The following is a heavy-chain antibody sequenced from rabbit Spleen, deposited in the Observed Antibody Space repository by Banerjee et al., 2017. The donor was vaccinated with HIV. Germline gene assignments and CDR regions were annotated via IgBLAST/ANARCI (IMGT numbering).Heavy chain of an antibody. Sequence: QEQLVESGGGLVQPEGSLTLTCTASGFSFSSSYYMCWVRQAPGKGLEWIACIYGGSGGRTDYATWAKGRFTGSKTSSTTVTLQMTSLTAADTATYFCVRDQAGDADYGPYYLNLWGPGTLVTVS. CDR3: VRDQAGDADYGPYYLNL. CDR1: GFSFSSSYY. D-gene: IGHD2-1*01. V-gene: IGHV1S45*01. CDR2: IYGGSGGRT. J-gene: IGHJ4*01.